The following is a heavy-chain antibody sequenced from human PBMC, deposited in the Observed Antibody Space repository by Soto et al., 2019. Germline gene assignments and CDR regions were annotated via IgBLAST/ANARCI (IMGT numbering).Heavy chain of an antibody. D-gene: IGHD6-13*01. CDR1: GFTFSNYW. V-gene: IGHV3-7*02. CDR3: ARVYTSSRYPFDY. J-gene: IGHJ4*02. Sequence: PGGSLRLSCAASGFTFSNYWMSWVRQAPGKGLEWVANIKQDGSEKYYVDSVKGRFTISRDNAKNSVYLHMNSLRAEDTAVYYCARVYTSSRYPFDYWGQGTLVTVSS. CDR2: IKQDGSEK.